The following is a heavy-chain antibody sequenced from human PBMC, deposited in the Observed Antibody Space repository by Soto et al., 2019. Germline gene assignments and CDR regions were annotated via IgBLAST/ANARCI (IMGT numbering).Heavy chain of an antibody. J-gene: IGHJ6*02. D-gene: IGHD2-21*02. CDR1: GGSISGYY. Sequence: SETLSLTCTVSGGSISGYYWSWIRQPPWKGLEWIGYMYNTGSTVYNPSFKSRVTISVDTSKNQFSLKLNSVTAADTAVYYCARDLWGYCGTDCYPLDVWGQGTTVTV. CDR2: MYNTGST. V-gene: IGHV4-59*01. CDR3: ARDLWGYCGTDCYPLDV.